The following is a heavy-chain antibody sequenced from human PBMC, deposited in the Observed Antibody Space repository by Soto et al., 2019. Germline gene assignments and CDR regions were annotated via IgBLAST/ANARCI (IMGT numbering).Heavy chain of an antibody. CDR2: ISGSGGST. Sequence: GGSLRLSCAASGFTFSSYAMSWVRQAPGKGLEWVSAISGSGGSTYYADSVKGRFTISRENSKNTLYLQMNSLRAEDTAVYYCAKGGSGYDILTGYSYDYWGQGTLVTVSS. D-gene: IGHD3-9*01. J-gene: IGHJ4*02. CDR3: AKGGSGYDILTGYSYDY. CDR1: GFTFSSYA. V-gene: IGHV3-23*01.